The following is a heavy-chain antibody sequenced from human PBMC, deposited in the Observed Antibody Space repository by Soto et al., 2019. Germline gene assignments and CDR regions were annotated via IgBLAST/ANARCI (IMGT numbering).Heavy chain of an antibody. CDR1: GGSTSSYY. D-gene: IGHD4-17*01. Sequence: SETLSLTCTVSGGSTSSYYWSWIRQPPGKGLEWIGYIYYSGSTNYSPSLKSRVTISVDTSKNQFSLKLSSVTAADTAVYYCASSYGDYSFDYWGQGTLVTVSS. CDR3: ASSYGDYSFDY. J-gene: IGHJ4*02. CDR2: IYYSGST. V-gene: IGHV4-59*01.